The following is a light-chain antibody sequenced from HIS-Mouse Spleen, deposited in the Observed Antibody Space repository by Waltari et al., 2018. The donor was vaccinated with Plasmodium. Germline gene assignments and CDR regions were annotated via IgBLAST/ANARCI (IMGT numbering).Light chain of an antibody. CDR2: EVS. J-gene: IGLJ2*01. V-gene: IGLV2-8*01. Sequence: QSALTQPPSASGSPGHSVTISCTGTSSDGGGYNYVSCYQQHPGKAPKLMIYEVSRRPSGVPDRFSGSKSGNTASLTVSGLQAEDEADYYCSSYAGSNNLVFGGGTKLTVL. CDR3: SSYAGSNNLV. CDR1: SSDGGGYNY.